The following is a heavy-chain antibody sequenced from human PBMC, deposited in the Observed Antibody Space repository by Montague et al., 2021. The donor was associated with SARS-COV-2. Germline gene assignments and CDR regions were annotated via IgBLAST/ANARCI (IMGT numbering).Heavy chain of an antibody. Sequence: SLRLPCAASGFRFDSYAMSWVRQAPGKGLEWLSAISSGGETTDYADSMKGRFTLSRDNSMNTLYLQMNRLRGEDTAVYYCAKGIYMRRGVSHGMDVWGQGTTVTVSS. CDR1: GFRFDSYA. V-gene: IGHV3-23*01. D-gene: IGHD3-10*01. CDR2: ISSGGETT. CDR3: AKGIYMRRGVSHGMDV. J-gene: IGHJ6*02.